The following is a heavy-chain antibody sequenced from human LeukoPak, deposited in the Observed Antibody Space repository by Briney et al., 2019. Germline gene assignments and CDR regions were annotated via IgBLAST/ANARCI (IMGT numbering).Heavy chain of an antibody. CDR2: ISAYNGNT. Sequence: ASVKVSCKASGYTFTSYGISWVRQAPGQGLEWMGWISAYNGNTNYAQKLQGRVTMTTDTSTSTAYMELRSLRSDDTAVYYCARALSPPYYYGSGSYYSNWFDPWGQGTLVTVSS. CDR3: ARALSPPYYYGSGSYYSNWFDP. J-gene: IGHJ5*02. CDR1: GYTFTSYG. V-gene: IGHV1-18*01. D-gene: IGHD3-10*01.